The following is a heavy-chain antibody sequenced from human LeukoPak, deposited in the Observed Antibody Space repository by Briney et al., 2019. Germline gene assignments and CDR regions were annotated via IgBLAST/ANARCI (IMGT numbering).Heavy chain of an antibody. CDR1: GFTGSHNY. Sequence: GSLRLSCAASGFTGSHNYMSWVRQAPGKGLEWVSATHSSGGTYYADSVKGRFTISRDTSKNTLYLQINSLSVEDTAVYYCIVFGDSNHWGQGTLVTVSS. J-gene: IGHJ5*02. V-gene: IGHV3-53*01. CDR2: THSSGGT. CDR3: IVFGDSNH. D-gene: IGHD4-17*01.